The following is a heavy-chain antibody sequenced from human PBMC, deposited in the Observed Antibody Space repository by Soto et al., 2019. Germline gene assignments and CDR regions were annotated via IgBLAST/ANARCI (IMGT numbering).Heavy chain of an antibody. Sequence: GGSLRLSCAASGFTFSSYGMHWVRQAPGKGLEWVAVIWYDGSNKYYADSVKGRFTISRDNSKNTLYLQMNSLRAKDTAVYYCARDAWQWLVPQRYYYYYYMDVWGKGTTVTVSS. CDR1: GFTFSSYG. CDR2: IWYDGSNK. D-gene: IGHD6-19*01. CDR3: ARDAWQWLVPQRYYYYYYMDV. V-gene: IGHV3-33*01. J-gene: IGHJ6*03.